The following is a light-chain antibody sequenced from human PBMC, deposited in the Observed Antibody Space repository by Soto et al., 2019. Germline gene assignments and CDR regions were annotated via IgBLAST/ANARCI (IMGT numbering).Light chain of an antibody. CDR1: QSVSRNS. CDR3: QPYGTSPPT. V-gene: IGKV3-20*01. CDR2: GAS. J-gene: IGKJ3*01. Sequence: EIVLTQSPGTLSLSPGERATLSCRASQSVSRNSLAWYQQQPGQAPRPLIYGASSRATVIPDRFSGSGSGTDFTFIVSSLEPEDFAVYLCQPYGTSPPTFGPGTKVDIK.